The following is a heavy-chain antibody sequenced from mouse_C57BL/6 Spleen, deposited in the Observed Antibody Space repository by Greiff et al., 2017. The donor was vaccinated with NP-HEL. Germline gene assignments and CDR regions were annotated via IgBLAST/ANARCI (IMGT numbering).Heavy chain of an antibody. CDR2: IWSGGST. D-gene: IGHD2-1*01. CDR1: GFSFTSYG. V-gene: IGHV2-2*01. Sequence: QVHVKQSGPGLVQPSQSLSITCTVSGFSFTSYGVHWVRQSPGKGLEWLGVIWSGGSTDYNAAFISRLSISKDNSTSQVFFKMNSLQADDTAIYYCASDLPGAMDYWGQGTSVTVSS. CDR3: ASDLPGAMDY. J-gene: IGHJ4*01.